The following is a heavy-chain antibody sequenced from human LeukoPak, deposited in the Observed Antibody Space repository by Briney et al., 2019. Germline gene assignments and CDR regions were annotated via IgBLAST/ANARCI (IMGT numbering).Heavy chain of an antibody. CDR1: GFTFSSYA. D-gene: IGHD5-18*01. CDR2: ISGSGGST. J-gene: IGHJ4*02. CDR3: AKSAPPTLEIQLWLKASFDY. Sequence: PGGSLRLSCAASGFTFSSYAMSWVRQAPGKGLEWVSAISGSGGSTYYADSVKSRFTISRDNSKNTLYLQMNSLRAEDTAVYYCAKSAPPTLEIQLWLKASFDYWGQGTLVTVSS. V-gene: IGHV3-23*01.